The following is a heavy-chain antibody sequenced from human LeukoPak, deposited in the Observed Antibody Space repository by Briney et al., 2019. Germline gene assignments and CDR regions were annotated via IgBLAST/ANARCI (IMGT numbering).Heavy chain of an antibody. CDR2: INGEGLST. D-gene: IGHD5-18*01. J-gene: IGHJ4*02. V-gene: IGHV3-74*01. CDR3: ARARGSSYGLFDY. CDR1: GFTFSSYW. Sequence: GGSLRLSCAASGFTFSSYWMHWVRQAPGKGLVWVSRINGEGLSTSYADSVQGRFTISRDNAKNTLYLQMNSLRAEDTAVYYCARARGSSYGLFDYWGQGTLVTVSS.